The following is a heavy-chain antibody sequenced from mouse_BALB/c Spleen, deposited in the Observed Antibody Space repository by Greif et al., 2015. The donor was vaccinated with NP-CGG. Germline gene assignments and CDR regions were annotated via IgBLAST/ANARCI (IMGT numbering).Heavy chain of an antibody. D-gene: IGHD2-3*01. CDR2: IDPANGNT. V-gene: IGHV14-3*02. Sequence: VQLQQSGAELVKPGASVKLSCTASGFNIKDTYMHWVKQRPEQGLEWIGRIDPANGNTKYDPKFQGKATITADTSSNTACRQLSSLTSEDTAVYYCAPLYDGYYNGFAYWGQGTLVTVSA. CDR3: APLYDGYYNGFAY. J-gene: IGHJ3*01. CDR1: GFNIKDTY.